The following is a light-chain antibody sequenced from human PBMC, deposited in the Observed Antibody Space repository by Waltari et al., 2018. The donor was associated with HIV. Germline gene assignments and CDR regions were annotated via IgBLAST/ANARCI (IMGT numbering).Light chain of an antibody. J-gene: IGLJ3*02. CDR1: STDIGDYNY. CDR3: CSFAGTYTWV. CDR2: DVT. Sequence: QSALTQPRSVSGSPGQSVTISCRGSSTDIGDYNYVSWYQQHPGEVPKLGIFDVTKRPSGFPDRCSGSKSANTASLTISGLQAEDEADYYCCSFAGTYTWVFGGGTRLTVL. V-gene: IGLV2-11*01.